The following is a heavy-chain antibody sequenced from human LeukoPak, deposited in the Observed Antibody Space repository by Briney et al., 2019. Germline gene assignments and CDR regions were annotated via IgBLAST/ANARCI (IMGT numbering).Heavy chain of an antibody. Sequence: GGSLRLSCAASGFTFDDYTMHWVRQAPGKGLEWVSLISWDGGSTYYADSVKGRFTISRDNSKNSLYLQMNSLTTEDTALYYCAKDEDQYSSGWPIDYWGQGTLVTVSS. V-gene: IGHV3-43*01. CDR2: ISWDGGST. J-gene: IGHJ4*02. CDR3: AKDEDQYSSGWPIDY. D-gene: IGHD6-19*01. CDR1: GFTFDDYT.